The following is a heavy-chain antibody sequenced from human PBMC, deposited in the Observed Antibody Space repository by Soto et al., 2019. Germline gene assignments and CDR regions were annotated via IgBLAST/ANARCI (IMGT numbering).Heavy chain of an antibody. CDR1: GFTFSSYS. CDR3: AREYSSGWFFDY. CDR2: ISTNGGST. D-gene: IGHD6-19*01. J-gene: IGHJ4*02. Sequence: GGSLSLSCAASGFTFSSYSMHWVRQAPGKGLEYVSSISTNGGSTYYADSVKGRFTISRDNSKNTLYLQMNSLRAEDTAVYYCAREYSSGWFFDYWGQGTLVTLSS. V-gene: IGHV3-64*04.